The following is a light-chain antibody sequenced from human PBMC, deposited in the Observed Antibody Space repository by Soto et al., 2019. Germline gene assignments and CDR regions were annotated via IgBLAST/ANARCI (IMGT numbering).Light chain of an antibody. V-gene: IGKV1-5*01. CDR1: QSISRW. CDR2: DAP. J-gene: IGKJ5*01. Sequence: DIQMTQSPSTLSASVGDRVAITCRASQSISRWLAWYQQKPGKAPQALIYDAPSLKSGVPSRFSGNGSGTEFTLTISSLQPDDFATYYCQQYNTYSTFGQGTRLEIK. CDR3: QQYNTYST.